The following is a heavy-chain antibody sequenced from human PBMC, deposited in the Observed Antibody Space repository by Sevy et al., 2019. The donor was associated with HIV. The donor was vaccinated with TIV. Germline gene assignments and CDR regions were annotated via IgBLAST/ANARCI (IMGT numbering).Heavy chain of an antibody. D-gene: IGHD3-16*01. Sequence: SETLSLTCAVSGGSIRSVYWWHWVRQPPGKGLEWIGEIYHRGYTNYTPSLKSRVTISVDNFKNQFSLNLYSVTAADTAVYYCARGGETPRGFDPWGQGSLVTVSS. CDR1: GGSIRSVYW. J-gene: IGHJ5*02. CDR2: IYHRGYT. CDR3: ARGGETPRGFDP. V-gene: IGHV4-4*02.